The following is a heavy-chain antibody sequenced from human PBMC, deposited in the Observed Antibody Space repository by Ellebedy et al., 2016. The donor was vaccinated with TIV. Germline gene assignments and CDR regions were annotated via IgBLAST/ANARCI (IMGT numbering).Heavy chain of an antibody. CDR3: ARGGGYSGYDPRVFFDY. Sequence: GESLKISXAASGFTFSSYSMNWVRQAPGKGLEWVSYISSSSSTIYYADSVKGRFTISRDNAKNSLYLQMNSLRAEDTAVYYCARGGGYSGYDPRVFFDYWGQGTLVTVSS. D-gene: IGHD5-12*01. J-gene: IGHJ4*02. V-gene: IGHV3-48*04. CDR1: GFTFSSYS. CDR2: ISSSSSTI.